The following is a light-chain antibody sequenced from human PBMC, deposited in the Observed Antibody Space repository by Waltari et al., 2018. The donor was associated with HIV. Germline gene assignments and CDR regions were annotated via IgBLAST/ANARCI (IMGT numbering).Light chain of an antibody. CDR3: QQFDVLPIT. CDR2: DAS. CDR1: RDINNY. Sequence: DIQLTQSPSSLSASVGDSVTMTCQASRDINNYLNWFQHKSGKAPKLLIYDASSLETGVPAKFIGSGFGTDFTLTINNLQPEDVATYYCQQFDVLPITFGGGTKVEI. V-gene: IGKV1-33*01. J-gene: IGKJ4*01.